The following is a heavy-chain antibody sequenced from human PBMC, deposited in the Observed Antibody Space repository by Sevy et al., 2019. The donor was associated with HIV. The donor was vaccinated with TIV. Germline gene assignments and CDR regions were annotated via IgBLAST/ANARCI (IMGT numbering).Heavy chain of an antibody. J-gene: IGHJ4*02. D-gene: IGHD6-19*01. Sequence: ASVKVSCKASGYTYTNYGISWVRQAPGQGLEWMGWISAYNGNTNYAQRLQGRVTMTTDTSTSTAYMELRSLRSDDTAMYYCARDRGIAVAGHFDYWGQGTLVTVSS. CDR3: ARDRGIAVAGHFDY. V-gene: IGHV1-18*04. CDR1: GYTYTNYG. CDR2: ISAYNGNT.